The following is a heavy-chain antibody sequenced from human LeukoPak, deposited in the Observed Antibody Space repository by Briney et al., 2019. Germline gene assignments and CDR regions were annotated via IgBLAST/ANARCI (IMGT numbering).Heavy chain of an antibody. CDR3: ASPPRDSSGFDY. V-gene: IGHV1-69*04. Sequence: ASVKVSCKASGGTFSSYAISWVRQAPGQGLEWMGRIIPIFAIANYAQKFQGRVTITADKSTSTAYMELSSLRSEDTAVYYCASPPRDSSGFDYWGQGTLVTVSS. CDR1: GGTFSSYA. J-gene: IGHJ4*02. D-gene: IGHD3-22*01. CDR2: IIPIFAIA.